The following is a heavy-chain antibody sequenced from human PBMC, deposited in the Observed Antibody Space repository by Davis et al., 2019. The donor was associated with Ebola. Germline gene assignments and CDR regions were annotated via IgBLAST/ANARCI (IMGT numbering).Heavy chain of an antibody. CDR2: INHSGST. CDR3: ARGRGTILYSSSSKNDH. J-gene: IGHJ4*02. V-gene: IGHV4-39*07. Sequence: SETLSLTCTVSGGSISSSSYYWGWIRQPPGKGLEWIGEINHSGSTNYNPSLKSRVTISVDTSKNQFSLKLSSVTAADTAVYYCARGRGTILYSSSSKNDHWGQGTLVTVSS. D-gene: IGHD6-6*01. CDR1: GGSISSSSYY.